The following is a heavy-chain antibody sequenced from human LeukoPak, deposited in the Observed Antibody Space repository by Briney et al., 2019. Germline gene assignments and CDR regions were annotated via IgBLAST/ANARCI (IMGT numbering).Heavy chain of an antibody. D-gene: IGHD3-9*01. V-gene: IGHV4-59*08. J-gene: IGHJ4*02. CDR3: AASSMLLRYFDWLYSYYFDY. CDR1: GGSISSYY. Sequence: SETLSLTCTVSGGSISSYYWSWIRQPPGKGLEWIGYIYYSGSTIYNPSLKSRVTISVDTSKNQFSLKLSSVTAADTAVYYCAASSMLLRYFDWLYSYYFDYWGQGTLVTVSS. CDR2: IYYSGST.